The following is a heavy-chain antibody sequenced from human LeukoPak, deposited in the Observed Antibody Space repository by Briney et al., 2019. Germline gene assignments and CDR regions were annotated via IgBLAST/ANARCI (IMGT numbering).Heavy chain of an antibody. CDR2: IDYRGST. D-gene: IGHD5-18*01. Sequence: SETLSLTCTVSGASISSYYWSWNRQPPGKGLEWIAYIDYRGSTTYNPSLKSRVTISVDTSRNQFSLKLSSVTAADTAVYYCARSRSGYSYDHAAFDIWGQGTMVTVSS. CDR1: GASISSYY. J-gene: IGHJ3*02. V-gene: IGHV4-59*01. CDR3: ARSRSGYSYDHAAFDI.